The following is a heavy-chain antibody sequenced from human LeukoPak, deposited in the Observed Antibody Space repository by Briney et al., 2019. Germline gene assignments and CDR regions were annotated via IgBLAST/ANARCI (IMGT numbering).Heavy chain of an antibody. CDR1: GDTFSSYA. Sequence: GSSVKVSCKASGDTFSSYAISWVRQAPGQGLEWMGGIIPIFGTANYAQKFQGRVMITADESTRTAYMELSSLRSEDTAVYYCARVHPRAPTVTTYYFDYWGQGTLVTVSS. D-gene: IGHD4-17*01. J-gene: IGHJ4*02. CDR2: IIPIFGTA. V-gene: IGHV1-69*01. CDR3: ARVHPRAPTVTTYYFDY.